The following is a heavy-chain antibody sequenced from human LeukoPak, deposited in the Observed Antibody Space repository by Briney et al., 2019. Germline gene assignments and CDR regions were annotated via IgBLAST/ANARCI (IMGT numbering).Heavy chain of an antibody. D-gene: IGHD1-26*01. CDR2: IYSGGST. J-gene: IGHJ4*02. Sequence: PGGSLRLSCAASGFTVSSNYMSWVRQAPGKGLDWVSVIYSGGSTYYAESVRGRFTISRDNSQNTLYLQMNSLRAEDTAVYYCARERPSGTYPNYFDYWGQGTLVTVSS. CDR1: GFTVSSNY. V-gene: IGHV3-53*01. CDR3: ARERPSGTYPNYFDY.